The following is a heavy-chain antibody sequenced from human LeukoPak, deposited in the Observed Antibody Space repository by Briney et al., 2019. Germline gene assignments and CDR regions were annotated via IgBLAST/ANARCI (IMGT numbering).Heavy chain of an antibody. J-gene: IGHJ4*02. D-gene: IGHD4-17*01. V-gene: IGHV1-18*01. CDR2: ISAYNGNT. CDR1: GYTFTSYG. Sequence: GASVKVSCKASGYTFTSYGISWVRQAPGQGLEWMGWISAYNGNTNYAQKLQGRVTMTTDTSTSTAYMELRSLRSDDTAVYYCAGDGTTELALYYFDYWGQGTLVTVSS. CDR3: AGDGTTELALYYFDY.